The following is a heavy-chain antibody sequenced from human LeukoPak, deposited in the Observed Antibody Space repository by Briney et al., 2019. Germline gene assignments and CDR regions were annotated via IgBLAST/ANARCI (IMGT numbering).Heavy chain of an antibody. CDR3: ARVGYPGIGYPIDY. J-gene: IGHJ4*02. CDR2: IYYDGSNE. CDR1: GFPFTSDG. D-gene: IGHD3-22*01. V-gene: IGHV3-33*01. Sequence: PGGSLRLSCAASGFPFTSDGMHWVRQAPGKGLEWVAVIYYDGSNEYYADSVKGRFTISRDTSKNTLYLQVNSLTADDTAVYYCARVGYPGIGYPIDYWGQGTLVTVSS.